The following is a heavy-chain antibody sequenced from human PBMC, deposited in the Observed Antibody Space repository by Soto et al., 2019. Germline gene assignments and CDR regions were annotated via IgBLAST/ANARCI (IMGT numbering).Heavy chain of an antibody. D-gene: IGHD6-6*01. CDR1: GYSFTTYW. CDR2: IYPGDSDT. V-gene: IGHV5-51*01. J-gene: IGHJ6*02. Sequence: PGESLKISCKGSGYSFTTYWIGGGGQMPGKGLEWMGIIYPGDSDTRYSPSFQGQVTISADKSISTAYLQWSSLKASDTAMYYCARHSSSPLYYYYGMDVWGQGTTVTVSS. CDR3: ARHSSSPLYYYYGMDV.